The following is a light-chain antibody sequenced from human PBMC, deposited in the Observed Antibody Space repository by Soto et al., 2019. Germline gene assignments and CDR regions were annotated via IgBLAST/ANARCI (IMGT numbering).Light chain of an antibody. V-gene: IGKV3-11*01. J-gene: IGKJ5*01. CDR2: DAS. CDR1: QSVSSY. CDR3: QQRSNWPPIT. Sequence: EIVLTQSPATLSLSPGERATLSCRASQSVSSYLAWYQQKPGQAPRLLIYDASNRATGIPARFSGSESGTDFTLTISSLEPEDFAVYYCQQRSNWPPITFGQETRLEIK.